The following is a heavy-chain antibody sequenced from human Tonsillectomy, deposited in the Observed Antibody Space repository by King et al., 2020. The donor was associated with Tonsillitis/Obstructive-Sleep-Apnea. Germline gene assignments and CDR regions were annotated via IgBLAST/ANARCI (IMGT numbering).Heavy chain of an antibody. J-gene: IGHJ3*02. D-gene: IGHD4-17*01. Sequence: QLQESGPGLVKPSETLSLTCTVSGGSISRSSYYWDWIRQPPGKGLEWIGSIYYSGSTYYNPSLKSRVTISVDTSKKQFSLKVSSVTAAETAVYYCSKHRYGDNGRDVFDIWGQGTMVTVSS. CDR3: SKHRYGDNGRDVFDI. CDR1: GGSISRSSYY. V-gene: IGHV4-39*01. CDR2: IYYSGST.